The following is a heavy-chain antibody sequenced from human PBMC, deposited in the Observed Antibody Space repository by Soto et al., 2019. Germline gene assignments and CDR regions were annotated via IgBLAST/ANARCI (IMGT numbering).Heavy chain of an antibody. Sequence: SETLSLTCTVSGGSISSYYWSWIRQPPGKGLEWVGYIYYSGSTNYNPSLKSRVTISVDTSKNQFSLKLSSVTAADTAVYYCARDRATYYYDSSGYYYYGMDVWGQGTTVTVS. CDR2: IYYSGST. CDR1: GGSISSYY. V-gene: IGHV4-59*01. J-gene: IGHJ6*02. D-gene: IGHD3-22*01. CDR3: ARDRATYYYDSSGYYYYGMDV.